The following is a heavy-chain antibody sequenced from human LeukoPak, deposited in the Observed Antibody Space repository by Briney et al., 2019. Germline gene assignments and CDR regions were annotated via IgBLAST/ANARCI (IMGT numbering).Heavy chain of an antibody. CDR2: INHSGST. Sequence: PSETLSLTCGVYGGSFSAYYWSWVRQPPGKGLEWIGEINHSGSTNYNPSLKTRVAMSVDTSKNHFSLKLSSVTAADTAVYYCARGGTGNIDFWGQGALVTVSS. CDR3: ARGGTGNIDF. J-gene: IGHJ4*02. D-gene: IGHD1-1*01. V-gene: IGHV4-34*01. CDR1: GGSFSAYY.